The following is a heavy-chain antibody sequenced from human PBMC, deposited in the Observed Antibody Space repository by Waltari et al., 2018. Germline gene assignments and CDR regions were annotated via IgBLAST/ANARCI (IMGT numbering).Heavy chain of an antibody. V-gene: IGHV4-30-4*08. Sequence: QVQLQESGPGLVKPSQTLSLTCTVSGGSISSGDYYWSWIRQPPGKGLEWIGYIYYSGSTHYNPSLKRRVTISVDTSKNQFSLKLSSVTAADTAVYYCARDVWGSGSSLDYWGQGTLVTVSS. D-gene: IGHD3-10*01. CDR3: ARDVWGSGSSLDY. CDR2: IYYSGST. CDR1: GGSISSGDYY. J-gene: IGHJ4*02.